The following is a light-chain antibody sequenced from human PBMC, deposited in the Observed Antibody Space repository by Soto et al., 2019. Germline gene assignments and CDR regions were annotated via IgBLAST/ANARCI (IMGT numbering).Light chain of an antibody. CDR2: DVI. CDR1: SSDVGGYNY. V-gene: IGLV2-11*01. CDR3: CSYAGSYIYVL. J-gene: IGLJ2*01. Sequence: QSVLTQPHSVSGSPGQSVTISCTGTSSDVGGYNYVSWYQHHPGKPPKLMIYDVIKRPSGVPDRFSGSKSGNTASLTISGLQAEDEADYYCCSYAGSYIYVLFGGGTKLTVL.